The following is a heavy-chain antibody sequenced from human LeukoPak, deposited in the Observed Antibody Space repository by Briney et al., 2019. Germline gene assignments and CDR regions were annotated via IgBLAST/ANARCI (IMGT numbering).Heavy chain of an antibody. Sequence: ASVNVSCKASGYTFTSYYMHWVRQAPGQGLEWMGIINPSGGSTSYAQKFQGRVTMTRDTSTSTVYMELSSLRSEDTAVYYCANENFGTGYSYGYNWFDPWGQGTLVTVSS. D-gene: IGHD5-18*01. CDR3: ANENFGTGYSYGYNWFDP. V-gene: IGHV1-46*01. CDR1: GYTFTSYY. CDR2: INPSGGST. J-gene: IGHJ5*02.